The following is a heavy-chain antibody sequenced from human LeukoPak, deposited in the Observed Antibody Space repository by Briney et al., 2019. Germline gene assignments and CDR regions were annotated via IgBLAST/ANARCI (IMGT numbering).Heavy chain of an antibody. CDR2: IRSKPNDGTT. J-gene: IGHJ3*01. Sequence: GGSLRLSCSASGFTFGDYAVTWFRQAPGKGLEWVGFIRSKPNDGTTGYAASVKGRFTISRDDSKSVAYLQMNSLKTEDTAVYFCTRDEGEVWGQGTMVTVSS. CDR3: TRDEGEV. CDR1: GFTFGDYA. V-gene: IGHV3-49*03. D-gene: IGHD3-10*01.